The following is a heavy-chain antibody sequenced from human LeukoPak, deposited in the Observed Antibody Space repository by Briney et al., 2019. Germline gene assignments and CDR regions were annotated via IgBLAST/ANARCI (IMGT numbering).Heavy chain of an antibody. CDR1: GGSFSTYY. D-gene: IGHD5-24*01. Sequence: SETLSLTCAVYGGSFSTYYWSWIRQPPGKGLEWIGEINHSGSTNYNPSLKSRVTISVDTSKNQFSLKLSSVTAADTAVYYCARYGKGRWLTSTRPFWYFDLWGRGTLVTVSS. J-gene: IGHJ2*01. CDR2: INHSGST. CDR3: ARYGKGRWLTSTRPFWYFDL. V-gene: IGHV4-34*01.